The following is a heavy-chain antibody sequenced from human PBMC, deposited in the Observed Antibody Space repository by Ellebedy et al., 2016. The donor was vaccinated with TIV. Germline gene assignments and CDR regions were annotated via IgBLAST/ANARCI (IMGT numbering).Heavy chain of an antibody. CDR2: ISGSSHTK. D-gene: IGHD1-26*01. V-gene: IGHV3-48*04. CDR1: GFTFNDYT. J-gene: IGHJ3*02. Sequence: GGSLRLSXAASGFTFNDYTMNWVRQAPGKGLEWVSYISGSSHTKYYADSVKGRFTISRDNSKNSLYLQMNSLRAEDTAVYYCARDGSYPDAFDIWGQGTMVTVSS. CDR3: ARDGSYPDAFDI.